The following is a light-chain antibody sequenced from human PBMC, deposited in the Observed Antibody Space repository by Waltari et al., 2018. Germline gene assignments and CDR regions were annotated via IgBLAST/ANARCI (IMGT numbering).Light chain of an antibody. CDR2: EDS. CDR1: ILAKKY. J-gene: IGLJ3*02. Sequence: SYELTQPSSVSVSPGQTAKILCSGDILAKKYARWFQQKPGQAPLLLIYEDSTRPSEIPGRFSGSSSGTTVTLTSTGAHVDDEADYYCFSAADNNWVFGGGTKLTVL. V-gene: IGLV3-27*01. CDR3: FSAADNNWV.